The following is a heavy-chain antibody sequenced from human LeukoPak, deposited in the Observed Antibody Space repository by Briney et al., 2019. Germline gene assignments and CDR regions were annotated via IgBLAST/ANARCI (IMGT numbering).Heavy chain of an antibody. J-gene: IGHJ6*03. V-gene: IGHV1-18*01. CDR2: ISAYNGNT. Sequence: ASVKVSCKASGYTFTSYGISWVRQAPGQGPEWMGWISAYNGNTNYAQKLQGRVTMTTDTSTSTAYMELRSLRSDDTAAYYCARDLVDSSGWFYYYYYYMDVWGKGTTVTVSS. CDR1: GYTFTSYG. D-gene: IGHD6-19*01. CDR3: ARDLVDSSGWFYYYYYYMDV.